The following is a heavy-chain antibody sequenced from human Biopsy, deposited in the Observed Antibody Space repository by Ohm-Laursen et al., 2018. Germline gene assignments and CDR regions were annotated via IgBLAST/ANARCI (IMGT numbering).Heavy chain of an antibody. V-gene: IGHV4-4*07. D-gene: IGHD1-26*01. Sequence: SETLSLTCNVSGGSISNLYWSWIRQAAGKGLEWIGRIYPGGGTIYNPSLKSRVTISVDTSKNHFSLNLNSVTAADTAVYYCAGIVLGPTNDAFDIWGQGTMVTVSS. CDR1: GGSISNLY. CDR2: IYPGGGT. J-gene: IGHJ3*02. CDR3: AGIVLGPTNDAFDI.